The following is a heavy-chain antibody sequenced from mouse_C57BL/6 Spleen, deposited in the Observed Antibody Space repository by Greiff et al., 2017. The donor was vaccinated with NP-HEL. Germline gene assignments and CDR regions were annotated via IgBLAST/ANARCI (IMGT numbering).Heavy chain of an antibody. D-gene: IGHD1-1*01. CDR3: ASFYGSSYVGYAMDY. CDR2: IRNKANGYTT. V-gene: IGHV7-3*01. J-gene: IGHJ4*01. Sequence: EVKLVESGGGLVQPGGSLSLSCAASGFTFTDYYMSWVRQPPGKALEWLGFIRNKANGYTTEYSASVKGRFTISRDNSQSILYLQMNALRAEDSATYYCASFYGSSYVGYAMDYWGQGTSVTVSS. CDR1: GFTFTDYY.